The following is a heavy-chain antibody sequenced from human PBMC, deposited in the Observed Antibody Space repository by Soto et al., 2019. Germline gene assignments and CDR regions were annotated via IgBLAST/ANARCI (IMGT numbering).Heavy chain of an antibody. CDR2: ISWDGGST. V-gene: IGHV3-43*01. D-gene: IGHD3-3*01. J-gene: IGHJ6*02. CDR3: AKDKLAIFGVVRGMDV. Sequence: GGSLRLSCAASGFTIDDYTMHWVRQAPGKGLEWVSLISWDGGSTYYADSVKGRFTISRDNSKNSLYLQMNSLRTEDTALYYCAKDKLAIFGVVRGMDVWGQGTTVTVSS. CDR1: GFTIDDYT.